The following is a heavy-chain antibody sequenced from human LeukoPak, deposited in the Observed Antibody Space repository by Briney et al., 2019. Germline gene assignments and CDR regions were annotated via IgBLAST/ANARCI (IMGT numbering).Heavy chain of an antibody. J-gene: IGHJ4*02. CDR3: AKDPKVIAVAGTVSGY. Sequence: GGSLRLSCAASGFTFSSYAMSWVRQAPGKGLEWVSAISGSGGSTYYADSVKGRFTISRDNSKNTLYLQMNSLRAEDTAVYYCAKDPKVIAVAGTVSGYWGQGTLATVSS. V-gene: IGHV3-23*01. D-gene: IGHD6-19*01. CDR1: GFTFSSYA. CDR2: ISGSGGST.